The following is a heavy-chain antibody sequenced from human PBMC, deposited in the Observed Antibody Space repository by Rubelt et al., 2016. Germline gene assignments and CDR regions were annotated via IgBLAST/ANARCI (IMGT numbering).Heavy chain of an antibody. CDR3: AKVVVGRATYDY. D-gene: IGHD1-26*01. CDR2: IKEDGSEK. Sequence: VRQAPGKGLEWVAKIKEDGSEKYYMDSVKGRFTISRDNAEKSLYLQMNSLRAEDTAVYYCAKVVVGRATYDYWGQGTLVTVSS. V-gene: IGHV3-7*01. J-gene: IGHJ4*02.